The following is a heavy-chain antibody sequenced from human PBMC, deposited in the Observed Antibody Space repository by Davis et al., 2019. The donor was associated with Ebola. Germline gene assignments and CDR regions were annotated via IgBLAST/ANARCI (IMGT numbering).Heavy chain of an antibody. CDR1: GFTFSSYG. Sequence: GESLKISCAASGFTFSSYGMHWVRQAPGKGLEWVAVLSYDGSDKYYADSVKGRFTISRDNSKNTLYLQMNSLRAEDTAVYYCAKNDDILTTYYYYMDVWGKGTTVTVSS. D-gene: IGHD3-9*01. CDR2: LSYDGSDK. J-gene: IGHJ6*03. V-gene: IGHV3-30*18. CDR3: AKNDDILTTYYYYMDV.